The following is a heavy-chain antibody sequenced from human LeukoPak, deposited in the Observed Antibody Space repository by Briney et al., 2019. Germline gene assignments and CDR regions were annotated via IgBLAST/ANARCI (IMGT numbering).Heavy chain of an antibody. V-gene: IGHV3-30*04. J-gene: IGHJ4*02. CDR3: ARDVSSSWYYFDY. D-gene: IGHD6-13*01. Sequence: GRSLRLSCAASGFTFSSYAMHWVRQAPGKGLEWVAVMSYDGSNKYYADSVKGRFTISRDNSKNTLYLQMNSLRAEDTAVYYCARDVSSSWYYFDYWGQGTLVTVSS. CDR2: MSYDGSNK. CDR1: GFTFSSYA.